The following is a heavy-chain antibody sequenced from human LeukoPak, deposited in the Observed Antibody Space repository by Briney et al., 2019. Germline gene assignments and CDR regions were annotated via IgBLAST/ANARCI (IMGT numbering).Heavy chain of an antibody. CDR3: ARGEYCSSTSCYLDYYYYMDV. V-gene: IGHV1-69*05. D-gene: IGHD2-2*01. Sequence: SVKVSCKASGGTFSSYAISWVRQAPGQGLEWMGGIIPIFGTANYAQKFQGRVTITTDESTSTAYMELSSLRSEDTAVYYCARGEYCSSTSCYLDYYYYMDVWGKGTTVTVSS. J-gene: IGHJ6*03. CDR1: GGTFSSYA. CDR2: IIPIFGTA.